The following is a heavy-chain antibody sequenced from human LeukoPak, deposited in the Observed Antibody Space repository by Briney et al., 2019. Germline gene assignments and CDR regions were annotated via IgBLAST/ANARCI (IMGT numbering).Heavy chain of an antibody. Sequence: GASVKVSCKASAYTFTSYDINWVRQATGQGLEWMGWMNPNSGNTGYAQKFQGRVTMARNTSISTAYMELSSLRSEGTAVYYCARGQVEGSYYVFDYWGQGTLVTVSS. CDR2: MNPNSGNT. J-gene: IGHJ4*02. D-gene: IGHD1-26*01. V-gene: IGHV1-8*01. CDR1: AYTFTSYD. CDR3: ARGQVEGSYYVFDY.